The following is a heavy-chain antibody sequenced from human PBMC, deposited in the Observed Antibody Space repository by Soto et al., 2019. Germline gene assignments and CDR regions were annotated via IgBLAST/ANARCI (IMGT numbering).Heavy chain of an antibody. D-gene: IGHD1-26*01. J-gene: IGHJ6*02. CDR3: ASGIVGAGNYYYGMDV. CDR1: GFTFSSYA. Sequence: EVQLLESGGGLVQPGGSLRLSCAASGFTFSSYAMSWVRQAPGKGLEWVSAISGSGGSTYYADSVKGRFTISRDNSKNTLYLQMNSLRAEDTAVYYCASGIVGAGNYYYGMDVWGQGTTVTVSS. CDR2: ISGSGGST. V-gene: IGHV3-23*01.